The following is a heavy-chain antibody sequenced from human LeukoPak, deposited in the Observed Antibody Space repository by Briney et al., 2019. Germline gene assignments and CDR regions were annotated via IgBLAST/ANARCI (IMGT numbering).Heavy chain of an antibody. CDR2: IKQDGSEK. Sequence: TGGSLRLSCAASGFTFSSYWMSWFRQAPGKGLEWVANIKQDGSEKYYVDSVKGRFTISRDNAKNSLYLQMNSLRAEDTAVYYCARGTAAAETNYYYYYGMDVWGQRTTVTVSS. J-gene: IGHJ6*02. V-gene: IGHV3-7*01. D-gene: IGHD6-13*01. CDR1: GFTFSSYW. CDR3: ARGTAAAETNYYYYYGMDV.